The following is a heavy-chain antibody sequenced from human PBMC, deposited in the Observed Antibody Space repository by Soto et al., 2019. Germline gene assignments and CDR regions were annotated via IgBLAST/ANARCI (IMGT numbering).Heavy chain of an antibody. D-gene: IGHD3-3*01. Sequence: GGSLRLSCAASGFTFSSYSMNWVRQAPGKGLEWVSYISSSSSTIYYADSVKGRFTISRDNAKNSLYLQMNSLRDEDTAVYYCARDSMYYDFWTSFDYWGQGTLVTVSS. V-gene: IGHV3-48*02. CDR3: ARDSMYYDFWTSFDY. J-gene: IGHJ4*02. CDR1: GFTFSSYS. CDR2: ISSSSSTI.